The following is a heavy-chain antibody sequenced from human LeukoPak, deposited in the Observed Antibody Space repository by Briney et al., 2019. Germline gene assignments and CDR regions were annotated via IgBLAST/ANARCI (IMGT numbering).Heavy chain of an antibody. V-gene: IGHV4-59*01. J-gene: IGHJ5*02. Sequence: PSETLSLTCTVSGGSISSYYWSWIRQPPRKGLEWIGYIYYSGSTNYNPSLKSRVTISVDTSKNQFSLKLSSVTAADTAVYYWARVVDWFDPWGQGTLVTVSS. CDR3: ARVVDWFDP. CDR1: GGSISSYY. CDR2: IYYSGST.